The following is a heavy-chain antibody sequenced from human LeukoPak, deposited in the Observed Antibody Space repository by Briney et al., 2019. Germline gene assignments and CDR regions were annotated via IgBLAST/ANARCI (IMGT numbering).Heavy chain of an antibody. CDR3: ASDRVFYGLDV. Sequence: PGGSLRLSCAASGFTFSSYWMPWVRRAPGKGLMWVSRIKSDGSETSYADSVKGRFTISRDNARNTLYLQMNSLRPEDTAIYYCASDRVFYGLDVWGQGTTVTVSS. J-gene: IGHJ6*02. CDR1: GFTFSSYW. V-gene: IGHV3-74*01. CDR2: IKSDGSET.